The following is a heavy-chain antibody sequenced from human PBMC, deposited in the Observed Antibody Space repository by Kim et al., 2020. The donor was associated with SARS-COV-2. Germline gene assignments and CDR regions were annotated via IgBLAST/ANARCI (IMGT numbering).Heavy chain of an antibody. Sequence: SETLSLTCAVYGGSFSGYQWSWIRQSPGKGLEWIGQINDSGSTKYNPSLRSRVIISVDTSKNQFFLKLTSVTAADTAVYYCARGVPGYWGQGMLVTVSS. J-gene: IGHJ4*02. CDR1: GGSFSGYQ. CDR2: INDSGST. V-gene: IGHV4-34*01. CDR3: ARGVPGY.